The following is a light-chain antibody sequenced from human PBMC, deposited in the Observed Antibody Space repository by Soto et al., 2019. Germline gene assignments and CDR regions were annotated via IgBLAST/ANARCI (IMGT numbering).Light chain of an antibody. V-gene: IGKV1-5*03. CDR3: QHYNSYSEA. J-gene: IGKJ1*01. CDR1: QASSSW. CDR2: KAS. Sequence: DLHMSQSPSTLPSPVGDIVTITSRARQASSSWLDWYQQKPGKAPRLLIYKASTLKSGVPSRFSGSGSGTEFTLTINSLQPDDFATYYCQHYNSYSEAFGQGTKVDIK.